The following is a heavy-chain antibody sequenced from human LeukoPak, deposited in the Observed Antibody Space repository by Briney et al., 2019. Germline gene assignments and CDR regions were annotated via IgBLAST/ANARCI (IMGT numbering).Heavy chain of an antibody. CDR2: INTDGTTI. J-gene: IGHJ4*02. V-gene: IGHV3-74*01. CDR3: ATAGNYRFDY. CDR1: GFTFGGSW. Sequence: PGGSLRLSCAASGFTFGGSWMHWVRQAPGQGLVWVSRINTDGTTINYADSVKGRFTTSRDNAKNTLYLQMHSLTAEDTAVYYCATAGNYRFDYWGQGILVTVSS. D-gene: IGHD5-24*01.